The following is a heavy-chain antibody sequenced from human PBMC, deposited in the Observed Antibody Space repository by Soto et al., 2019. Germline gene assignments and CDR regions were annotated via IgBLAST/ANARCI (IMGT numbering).Heavy chain of an antibody. Sequence: QVQLVQSGAAVKKPGSSVNVSCKASGGTFSSYAISWVRQAPGQWLEWMVGIIPISGTANYAQKFQGRVTITAEESTSTAYMELSSLRSEDTAVYYCERSQGSITSLEIYYYYYYGMDVWGQGTTVTVSS. CDR3: ERSQGSITSLEIYYYYYYGMDV. V-gene: IGHV1-69*01. D-gene: IGHD2-2*01. J-gene: IGHJ6*02. CDR2: IIPISGTA. CDR1: GGTFSSYA.